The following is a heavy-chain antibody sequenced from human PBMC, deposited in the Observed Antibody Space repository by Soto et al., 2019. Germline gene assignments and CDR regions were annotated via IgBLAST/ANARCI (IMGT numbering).Heavy chain of an antibody. D-gene: IGHD1-26*01. V-gene: IGHV3-23*01. CDR1: GFSFENFG. Sequence: GGSLRLSCAASGFSFENFGMSWVRQAPGKGLASISSISGSGFKKYYADSVKGRFTISRDNSKSTVYLELNNLSAEDTAVYHCAKNQGVELVPLATVDWFDPWGQGSVVTVS. J-gene: IGHJ5*02. CDR3: AKNQGVELVPLATVDWFDP. CDR2: ISGSGFKK.